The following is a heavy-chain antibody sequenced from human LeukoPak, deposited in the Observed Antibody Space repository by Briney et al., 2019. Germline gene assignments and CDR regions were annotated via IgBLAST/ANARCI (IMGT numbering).Heavy chain of an antibody. CDR3: ATSSDIVVVPAATPISEYFQH. Sequence: PSETLSLTCAVYGGSFSGYYWSWIRQPPGKGLEWIGEINHSGSTNYNPSLKSRVTISVDTSKNQFSLKLNSVTAADTAVYYCATSSDIVVVPAATPISEYFQHWGQGTLVTVSS. D-gene: IGHD2-2*01. J-gene: IGHJ1*01. CDR2: INHSGST. CDR1: GGSFSGYY. V-gene: IGHV4-34*01.